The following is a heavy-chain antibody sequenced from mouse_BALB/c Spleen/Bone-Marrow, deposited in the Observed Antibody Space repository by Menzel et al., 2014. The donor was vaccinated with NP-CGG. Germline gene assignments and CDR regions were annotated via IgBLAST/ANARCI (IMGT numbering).Heavy chain of an antibody. J-gene: IGHJ3*01. D-gene: IGHD2-3*01. CDR1: GFNIKDTY. CDR2: IDPANGNT. CDR3: ARRGDGYYAWFAY. V-gene: IGHV14-3*02. Sequence: VQPQQPGAELVKPGASVKLSCTASGFNIKDTYMHWVKQRPEQGLEWIGRIDPANGNTKYDPKFQGKATITADTSSNTAYLQLSSLTSEDTAVYYCARRGDGYYAWFAYWGQGTLVTVSA.